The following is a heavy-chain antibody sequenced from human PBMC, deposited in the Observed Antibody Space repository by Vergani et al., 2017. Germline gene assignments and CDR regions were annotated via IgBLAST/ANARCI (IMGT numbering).Heavy chain of an antibody. J-gene: IGHJ5*02. Sequence: QVQLQESGPGLVKPSQTLSLTCTVSGGSISSYYWSWIRQPPGKGLEWIGYIYYSGSTNYNPSLRSRVTILVDPSKNQFSLKLSSVSAADTAGYYCARESSGQQPVDGHWFDPWGQGTLVTVSS. CDR1: GGSISSYY. D-gene: IGHD6-13*01. CDR2: IYYSGST. V-gene: IGHV4-59*01. CDR3: ARESSGQQPVDGHWFDP.